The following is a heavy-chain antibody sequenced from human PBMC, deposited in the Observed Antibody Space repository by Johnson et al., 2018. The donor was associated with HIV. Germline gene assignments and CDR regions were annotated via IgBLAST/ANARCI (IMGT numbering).Heavy chain of an antibody. CDR2: ISSSGYTI. J-gene: IGHJ3*02. CDR3: AKGRYSSSWYLAGAFDI. CDR1: GFTFSEYY. D-gene: IGHD6-13*01. V-gene: IGHV3-11*01. Sequence: QVQLVESGGGLVKPGGSLRVSCVASGFTFSEYYMSWIRQAPGKGLEWVSYISSSGYTIYYADSVKGRFTISRDNSKNSLFLQVNSLRAEDTAVYHCAKGRYSSSWYLAGAFDIWGQGTMVTVSS.